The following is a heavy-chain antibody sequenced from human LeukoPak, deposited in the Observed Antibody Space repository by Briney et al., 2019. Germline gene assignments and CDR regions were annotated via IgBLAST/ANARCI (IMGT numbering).Heavy chain of an antibody. D-gene: IGHD5-12*01. V-gene: IGHV4-34*01. CDR2: INHSGST. CDR3: ARVVATVPEF. Sequence: SETLSLTCAVYGGSFSGYYWSWIRPPPGRGLEWIGEINHSGSTNSNPSLKSRVTISVDKSKNQFSLTLSAVTAADTAVYYCARVVATVPEFWGQGTLVTVSS. CDR1: GGSFSGYY. J-gene: IGHJ4*02.